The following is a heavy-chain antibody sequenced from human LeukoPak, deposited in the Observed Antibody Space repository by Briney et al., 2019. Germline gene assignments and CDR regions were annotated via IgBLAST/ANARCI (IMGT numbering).Heavy chain of an antibody. V-gene: IGHV4-61*02. CDR1: GGSISSGSYY. CDR3: ARGKRYCSSTSCPYYFDY. Sequence: PSETLSLTCTVSGGSISSGSYYWSWIRQPAGKGLEWIGRIYTSGSTNYNPSLKSQVTISVDTSKNQFSLKLSSVTAADTAVYYCARGKRYCSSTSCPYYFDYWGQGTLVTVSS. D-gene: IGHD2-2*01. CDR2: IYTSGST. J-gene: IGHJ4*02.